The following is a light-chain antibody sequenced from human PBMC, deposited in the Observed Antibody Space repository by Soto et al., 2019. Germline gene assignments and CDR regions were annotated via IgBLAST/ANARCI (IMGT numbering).Light chain of an antibody. Sequence: QSVLTQTPSASGAPGQTVTISCSGSAANVESETVNWYQQLPGTAPKLVVYSNTKRPSAVPDRFSSSKSGPSASLAISNLQPQDEADYYCVALDANVNGWVFGGGTKLTVL. J-gene: IGLJ3*02. CDR1: AANVESET. CDR3: VALDANVNGWV. CDR2: SNT. V-gene: IGLV1-44*01.